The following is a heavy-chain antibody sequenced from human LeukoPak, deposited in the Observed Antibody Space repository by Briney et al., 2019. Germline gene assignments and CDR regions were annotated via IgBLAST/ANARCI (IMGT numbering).Heavy chain of an antibody. D-gene: IGHD2-2*01. Sequence: GGSLRLSCAASGFTFSSYGMHWVRQAPGKGLEWVAFIRYDGSNKYYADSVKGRFTISRDNSKNTLYLQMNSLRAEDTAVYYCAKDFVVVPAAWVPLYYYYYMDVWGKGTTVTISS. V-gene: IGHV3-30*02. J-gene: IGHJ6*03. CDR2: IRYDGSNK. CDR1: GFTFSSYG. CDR3: AKDFVVVPAAWVPLYYYYYMDV.